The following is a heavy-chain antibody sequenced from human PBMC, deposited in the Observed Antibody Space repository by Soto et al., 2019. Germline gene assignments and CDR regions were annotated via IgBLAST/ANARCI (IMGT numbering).Heavy chain of an antibody. Sequence: SETLSLTCTVSGGSISSGGYYWSWIRQHPGKGLEWIGYIYYSGSTYYNPSLKSRVTISVDTSKNQFSLKLSSVTAADTAVYYCARECYGSGRNKYYFDYWGQGTLVTVSS. CDR2: IYYSGST. CDR3: ARECYGSGRNKYYFDY. J-gene: IGHJ4*02. V-gene: IGHV4-31*03. CDR1: GGSISSGGYY. D-gene: IGHD3-10*01.